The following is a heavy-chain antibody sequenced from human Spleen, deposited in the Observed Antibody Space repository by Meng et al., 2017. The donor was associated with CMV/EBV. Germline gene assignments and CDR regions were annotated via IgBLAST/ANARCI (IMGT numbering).Heavy chain of an antibody. V-gene: IGHV1-18*04. CDR1: GYTFTNYY. Sequence: ASVKVSCKASGYTFTNYYMHWVRQAPGQGLEWMGWISAYNGNTNYAQKLQGRVTMTTDTSTSTAYMELRSLRSDDTAVYYCARCIGVVVPAAKGGFDPWGQGTLVTVSS. CDR2: ISAYNGNT. CDR3: ARCIGVVVPAAKGGFDP. J-gene: IGHJ5*02. D-gene: IGHD2-2*01.